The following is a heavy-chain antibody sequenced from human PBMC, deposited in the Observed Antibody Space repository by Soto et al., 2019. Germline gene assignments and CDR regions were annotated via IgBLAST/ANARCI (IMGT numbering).Heavy chain of an antibody. J-gene: IGHJ4*02. V-gene: IGHV3-33*01. Sequence: GGSLRLSCAASGFTFSSYGMHWVRQAPGKGLEWVAVIWYDGSNKYYADSVKGRFTISRDNSKNTRYLQMNSLRAEDTAVYYCARDMEGAATRYGLVDYVWGSYVSFAGDYWGQGTLVTVSS. CDR2: IWYDGSNK. CDR1: GFTFSSYG. D-gene: IGHD3-16*01. CDR3: ARDMEGAATRYGLVDYVWGSYVSFAGDY.